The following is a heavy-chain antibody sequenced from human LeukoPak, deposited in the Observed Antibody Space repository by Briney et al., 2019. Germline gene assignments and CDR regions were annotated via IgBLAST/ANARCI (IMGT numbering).Heavy chain of an antibody. CDR1: GDSISSSDYY. CDR2: ISSSGST. CDR3: ARGPYSYDSSGAFDI. V-gene: IGHV4-61*02. Sequence: SETLSLTCTVSGDSISSSDYYWSWIRQPAGKGLEWIGRISSSGSTNYNPSLKSRVTISVDTPKNQFSLKLSSVTAADTAVYFCARGPYSYDSSGAFDIWGQGTMVTVSS. J-gene: IGHJ3*02. D-gene: IGHD3-22*01.